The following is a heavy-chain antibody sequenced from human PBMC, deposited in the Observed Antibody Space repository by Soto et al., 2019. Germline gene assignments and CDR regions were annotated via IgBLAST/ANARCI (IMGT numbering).Heavy chain of an antibody. D-gene: IGHD3-3*01. CDR3: ARGYEGHYDFCRFDS. CDR2: MNPNSGNT. J-gene: IGHJ5*01. V-gene: IGHV1-8*01. CDR1: GYTFTSYD. Sequence: QVQLVQSGAEVKKPGASVKVSCKASGYTFTSYDINWVRQATGQGLEWMGWMNPNSGNTGYAQKFQGRVTMTRNTCISTVYMELRSLRSEDTAVYSFARGYEGHYDFCRFDSWGQGTLVTVSS.